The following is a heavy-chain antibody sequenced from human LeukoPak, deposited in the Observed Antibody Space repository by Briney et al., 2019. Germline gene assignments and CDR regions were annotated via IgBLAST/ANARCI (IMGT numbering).Heavy chain of an antibody. J-gene: IGHJ4*02. CDR1: GFTVSSNY. D-gene: IGHD2-8*02. CDR3: AKDNPATGANFDY. Sequence: GGSLRLSCAASGFTVSSNYMSWVRQAPGKGLEWVSVIYSGGSTYYADSVKGRFTISRYNSKNTLYLQMNSLRAEDTAVYYCAKDNPATGANFDYWGQGTLVTVSS. CDR2: IYSGGST. V-gene: IGHV3-53*01.